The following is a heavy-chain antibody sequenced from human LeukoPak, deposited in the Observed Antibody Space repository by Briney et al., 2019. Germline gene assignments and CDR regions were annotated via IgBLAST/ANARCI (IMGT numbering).Heavy chain of an antibody. CDR3: AELGITMIGGV. CDR2: ISSSGSTI. J-gene: IGHJ6*04. Sequence: GGSLRLSCAASGFTFSSYEMNWVRQAPGKGLEWVSYISSSGSTIYYADSVKGRFTISRDNAKNSLYRQMNSLRAEDTAVYYCAELGITMIGGVWGKGTTVTVSS. CDR1: GFTFSSYE. D-gene: IGHD3-10*02. V-gene: IGHV3-48*03.